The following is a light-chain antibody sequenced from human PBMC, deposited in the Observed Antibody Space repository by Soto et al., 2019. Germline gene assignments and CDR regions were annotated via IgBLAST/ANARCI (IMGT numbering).Light chain of an antibody. CDR1: QGINIF. J-gene: IGKJ5*01. CDR2: AAS. V-gene: IGKV1-9*01. Sequence: DIQLTQSPSFLSASVGDRVTITCRASQGINIFLAWFQQKPGKAPNLLISAASTLQSGVPSRFSGSGSETEFTLTISSLQAEDVAVYYCQQYYSTPITFGQGTRLEIK. CDR3: QQYYSTPIT.